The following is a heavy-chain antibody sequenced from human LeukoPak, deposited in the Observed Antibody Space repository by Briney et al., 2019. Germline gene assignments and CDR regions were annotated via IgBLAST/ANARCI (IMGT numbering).Heavy chain of an antibody. CDR3: ARDKGRRWLQFVKDY. CDR1: GYTFTGYY. J-gene: IGHJ4*02. Sequence: ASVKVSCKASGYTFTGYYMHWVRQAPGQGLEWMGIINPSGGSTSYAQKFQGRVTMTRDTSTSTVYMELSSLRSEDTAVYYCARDKGRRWLQFVKDYWGQGTLVTVSS. D-gene: IGHD5-12*01. CDR2: INPSGGST. V-gene: IGHV1-46*01.